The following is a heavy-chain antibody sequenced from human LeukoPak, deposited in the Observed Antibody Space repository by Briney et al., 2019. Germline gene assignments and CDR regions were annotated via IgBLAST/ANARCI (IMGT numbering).Heavy chain of an antibody. V-gene: IGHV3-30-3*01. D-gene: IGHD6-19*01. CDR1: GFTFTYYT. CDR3: ARDGYSSGPGYFDY. J-gene: IGHJ4*02. CDR2: ISYDGSNK. Sequence: GGSLRLSCAASGFTFTYYTMHWVRQAPGKGLEWVAVISYDGSNKYYADSVKGRFTISRDNSKNTLYLQMNSLRAEDTAVYYCARDGYSSGPGYFDYWGQGTLVTVSS.